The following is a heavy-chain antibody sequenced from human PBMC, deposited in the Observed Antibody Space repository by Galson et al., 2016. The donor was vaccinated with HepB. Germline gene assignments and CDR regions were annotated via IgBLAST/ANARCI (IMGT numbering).Heavy chain of an antibody. CDR1: GFTFSSYA. CDR2: ISYDGSNK. Sequence: SLRLSCAASGFTFSSYAMHWVRQAPGKGLEWVALISYDGSNKYYADSVKGRFTISRDNSKNTLYLQMNSLRAEDTAVYYCARRARGRGYSGYNPPPLGYWGQGDRVTVSS. V-gene: IGHV3-30*03. CDR3: ARRARGRGYSGYNPPPLGY. D-gene: IGHD5-12*01. J-gene: IGHJ4*02.